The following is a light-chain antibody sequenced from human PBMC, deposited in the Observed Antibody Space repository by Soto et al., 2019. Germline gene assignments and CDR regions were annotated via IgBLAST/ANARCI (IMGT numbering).Light chain of an antibody. Sequence: QSVLTQPAPVSGSPGQSITISCTGTSSDVGNYNYVSWYQQHPGKAPKLMIHDVSNRPSGVSNRFSGSKSGNTASLTISGLQAEDEADYYCSSYTSSSTYVFGTGTKVTVL. CDR1: SSDVGNYNY. CDR3: SSYTSSSTYV. CDR2: DVS. J-gene: IGLJ1*01. V-gene: IGLV2-14*01.